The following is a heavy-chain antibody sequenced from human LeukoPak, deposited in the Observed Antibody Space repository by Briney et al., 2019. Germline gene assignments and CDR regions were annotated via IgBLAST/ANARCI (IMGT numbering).Heavy chain of an antibody. V-gene: IGHV3-21*01. CDR2: ISSSSRYI. CDR3: ARRLVAALDGMDV. CDR1: GFTFSSFS. J-gene: IGHJ6*02. D-gene: IGHD2-15*01. Sequence: SGGSLRLSCAASGFTFSSFSINWVRQAPGKGLEWVSSISSSSRYIYYADSVKGRFTISRDDAKNSLYLQMNSLRADDTAVYYCARRLVAALDGMDVWGQGTTVTVSS.